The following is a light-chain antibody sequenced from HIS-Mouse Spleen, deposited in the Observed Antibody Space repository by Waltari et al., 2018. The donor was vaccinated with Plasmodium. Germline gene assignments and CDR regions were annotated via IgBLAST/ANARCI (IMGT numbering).Light chain of an antibody. V-gene: IGKV3-15*01. CDR3: QQYNNWPT. Sequence: EIVMTQSPATLSVSPGERATLSCRDSQSVSSNLAWYQQKPGQAPRLLIYVASTRATGIPARFSGSGSGTEFTLTISSMQSEDFAVYYCQQYNNWPTFGQGTRLEIK. CDR2: VAS. CDR1: QSVSSN. J-gene: IGKJ5*01.